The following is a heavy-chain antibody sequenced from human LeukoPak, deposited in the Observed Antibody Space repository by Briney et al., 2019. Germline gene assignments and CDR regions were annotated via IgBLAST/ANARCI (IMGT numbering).Heavy chain of an antibody. D-gene: IGHD1-7*01. Sequence: GGSLRLSCSASGFTVSANYMGWVRQSPGKGLEWVSVIYSDGRTFYGDPVKGRFTVSRDNSKNTLYLQMDSLRVEDTAVYYCARARRDWNFFFEYWGQGTLVTVSS. CDR1: GFTVSANY. CDR3: ARARRDWNFFFEY. V-gene: IGHV3-66*02. J-gene: IGHJ4*02. CDR2: IYSDGRT.